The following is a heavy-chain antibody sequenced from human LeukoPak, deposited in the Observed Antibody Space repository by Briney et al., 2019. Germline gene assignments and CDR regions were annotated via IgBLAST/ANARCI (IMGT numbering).Heavy chain of an antibody. V-gene: IGHV1-3*01. J-gene: IGHJ4*02. Sequence: GASVEVSCKASGYTFTSYAMHWVRQAPGQRLEWMGWINAGNGNTKYSQKFQGRVTITRDTSASTAYMELSSLRSEDTAVYYCAREDTMVRGVPLGYFDYWGQGTLVTVSS. D-gene: IGHD3-10*01. CDR1: GYTFTSYA. CDR2: INAGNGNT. CDR3: AREDTMVRGVPLGYFDY.